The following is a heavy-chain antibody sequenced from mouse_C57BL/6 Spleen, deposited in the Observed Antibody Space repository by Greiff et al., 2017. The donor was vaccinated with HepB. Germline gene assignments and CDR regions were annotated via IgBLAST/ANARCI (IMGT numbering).Heavy chain of an antibody. CDR2: ISDGGSYT. D-gene: IGHD2-3*01. Sequence: EVKLMESGGGLVKPGGSLKLSCAASGFTFSSYAMSWVRQTPEKRLEWVATISDGGSYTYYPDNVKGRFTISRDNAKNNLYLQMSHLKSEDTAMYYCARGGDDGYPYWYFDVWGTGTTVTVSS. CDR1: GFTFSSYA. CDR3: ARGGDDGYPYWYFDV. V-gene: IGHV5-4*03. J-gene: IGHJ1*03.